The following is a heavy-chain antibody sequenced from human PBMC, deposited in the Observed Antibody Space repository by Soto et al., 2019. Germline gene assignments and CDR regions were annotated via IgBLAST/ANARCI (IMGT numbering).Heavy chain of an antibody. J-gene: IGHJ4*02. CDR2: ISYDGGNE. D-gene: IGHD1-26*01. CDR3: AKDRYSGTYPTDFDY. V-gene: IGHV3-30*18. Sequence: SLRLSCAASGINFASYTFHWVRQAPGKGLEWVALISYDGGNEKYTESVKDRFTISRDDSHNVAYLQMSSLRTEDTAMYYCAKDRYSGTYPTDFDYWGQGSLVTVSS. CDR1: GINFASYT.